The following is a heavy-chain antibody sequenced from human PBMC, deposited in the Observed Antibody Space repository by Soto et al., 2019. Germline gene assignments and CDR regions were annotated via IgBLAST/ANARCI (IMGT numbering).Heavy chain of an antibody. D-gene: IGHD3-10*01. CDR3: ARDQGSGRSLYYYGMDV. V-gene: IGHV1-18*01. CDR1: GYTFASYG. J-gene: IGHJ6*02. CDR2: ISAYNGNT. Sequence: ASVKVSCKASGYTFASYGIRWVRQAPGQGLEWMGWISAYNGNTNYAQKLQGRVTMTTDTSTSTAYMELRSLRSDDTAVYYCARDQGSGRSLYYYGMDVWGQGTTVTVSS.